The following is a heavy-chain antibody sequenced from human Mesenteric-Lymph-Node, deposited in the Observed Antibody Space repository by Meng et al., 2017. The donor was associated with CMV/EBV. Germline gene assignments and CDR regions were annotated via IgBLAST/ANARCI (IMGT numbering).Heavy chain of an antibody. J-gene: IGHJ3*01. CDR1: GFTFRNFV. CDR2: IYGDVASS. CDR3: ASFDYGGNFDAFDV. D-gene: IGHD4-23*01. V-gene: IGHV3-23*03. Sequence: GGSLRLSCVGAGFTFRNFVMSWVRQAPGKGLEWVSGIYGDVASSYYADSVKGRFTISRDNSKNTVYLQMHSLSAEDTAIYYCASFDYGGNFDAFDVWGQGTMVTVSS.